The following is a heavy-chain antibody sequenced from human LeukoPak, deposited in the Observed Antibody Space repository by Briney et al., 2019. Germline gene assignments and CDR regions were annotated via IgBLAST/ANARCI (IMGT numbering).Heavy chain of an antibody. CDR1: GFTFSNFA. V-gene: IGHV3-23*01. J-gene: IGHJ4*02. D-gene: IGHD1/OR15-1a*01. Sequence: PGGSLRLSCAASGFTFSNFAMSWVRQAPGKGLEWVSTISGRGDSTYYADSVKGRFTISRDDSKNTLSLQMSSLRAEDTAVYYCAKGMNSLYYFDYWGQGTLVTVSS. CDR3: AKGMNSLYYFDY. CDR2: ISGRGDST.